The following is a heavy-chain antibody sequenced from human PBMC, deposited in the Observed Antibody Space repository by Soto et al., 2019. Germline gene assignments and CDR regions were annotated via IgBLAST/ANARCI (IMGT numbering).Heavy chain of an antibody. CDR2: IYTSGST. Sequence: SETLSLTCTVSGSSISSYYWSWIRQPAGKGLEWIGRIYTSGSTNYNPSLKSRVTMSVDTSKNQFSLKLSSVTAADTAVYYCARVDDYVWGSYRYTRYYFDYWGQGTPVTVSS. CDR3: ARVDDYVWGSYRYTRYYFDY. D-gene: IGHD3-16*02. CDR1: GSSISSYY. V-gene: IGHV4-4*07. J-gene: IGHJ4*02.